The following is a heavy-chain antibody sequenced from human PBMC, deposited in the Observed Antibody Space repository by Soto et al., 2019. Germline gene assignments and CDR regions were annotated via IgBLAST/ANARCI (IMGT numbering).Heavy chain of an antibody. Sequence: GGSLRLSCAASGFTFSSYSMNWVRQAPGKGLEWVSYISSSSSTIYYADSVKGRFTISRDNAKNSLYLQMNSLRDEDTAVYYCARDYDFWSGYLLAHYYGMDVWGQGTTVTVSS. D-gene: IGHD3-3*01. CDR3: ARDYDFWSGYLLAHYYGMDV. CDR2: ISSSSSTI. V-gene: IGHV3-48*02. J-gene: IGHJ6*02. CDR1: GFTFSSYS.